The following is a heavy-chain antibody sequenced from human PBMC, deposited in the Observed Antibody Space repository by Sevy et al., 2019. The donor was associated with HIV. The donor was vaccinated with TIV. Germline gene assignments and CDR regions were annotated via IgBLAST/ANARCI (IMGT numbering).Heavy chain of an antibody. CDR1: GYTFTSYG. J-gene: IGHJ6*02. CDR3: ARDPPYYDFWSGYLGYYGMDV. D-gene: IGHD3-3*01. CDR2: ISAYNGNT. Sequence: ASVKVSCKASGYTFTSYGISWVRQAPGQGLEWMGWISAYNGNTNYSQKLQGRVTMTTDTSTSTAYMELRSLRSDDTAVYYCARDPPYYDFWSGYLGYYGMDVWGQRTTVTASS. V-gene: IGHV1-18*01.